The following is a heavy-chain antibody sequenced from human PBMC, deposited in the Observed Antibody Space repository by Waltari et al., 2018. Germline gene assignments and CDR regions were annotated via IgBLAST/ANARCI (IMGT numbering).Heavy chain of an antibody. CDR3: TKQGVNEWSDY. Sequence: EVQLAVSGGGLVQPGGSLRLYCVGSGFTFSDSGIHGVRQASGKGLEWVGRIRSKPNGYTTAYDASVKGRFTVSRDDSKNTSYLQMNSLKTEDTAVYYCTKQGVNEWSDYWGQGILVTVSS. CDR1: GFTFSDSG. J-gene: IGHJ4*02. D-gene: IGHD3-3*01. V-gene: IGHV3-73*01. CDR2: IRSKPNGYTT.